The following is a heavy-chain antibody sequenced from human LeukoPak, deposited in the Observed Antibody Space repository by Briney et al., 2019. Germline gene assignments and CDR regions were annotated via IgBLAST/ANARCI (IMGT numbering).Heavy chain of an antibody. D-gene: IGHD3-22*01. J-gene: IGHJ4*02. CDR2: LYSGGSA. CDR3: ARHTFTLSRPLDS. CDR1: GFTFSSYA. Sequence: GGSLRLSCAASGFTFSSYAMHWVRQAPGKGLDWVSILYSGGSAFYSDSVKGRFSISRDNSRNTLFLQLNSLRVEDTAVYYCARHTFTLSRPLDSWGQGTLVTVSS. V-gene: IGHV3-66*04.